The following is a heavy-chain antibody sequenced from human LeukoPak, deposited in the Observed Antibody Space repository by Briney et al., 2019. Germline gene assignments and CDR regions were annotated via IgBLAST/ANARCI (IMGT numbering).Heavy chain of an antibody. V-gene: IGHV4-38-2*02. D-gene: IGHD3-22*01. J-gene: IGHJ4*02. CDR2: IYHSGST. CDR1: GYSISRGYS. CDR3: AREDYYNSGGYYLDY. Sequence: SETLSLTCTVSGYSISRGYSWGWIRQPPGKGLEWIGNIYHSGSTNYSPSLKSRVTISVDTSKNQFSLKLSSVTAADTAVYFCAREDYYNSGGYYLDYWGQGTLVTVSS.